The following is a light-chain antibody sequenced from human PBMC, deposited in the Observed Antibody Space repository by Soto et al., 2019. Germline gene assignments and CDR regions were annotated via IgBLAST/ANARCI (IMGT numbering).Light chain of an antibody. Sequence: QSALTQPASVSGSPGQSITISCAGASSDVGGYNYVSWYQQYPGKAPKLLIYEVSYRPSGVSNRFSGSKSGNTASLTISGLQAEDEADSYCSSYTTSSTEVFGTGTKLTVL. CDR1: SSDVGGYNY. V-gene: IGLV2-14*01. J-gene: IGLJ1*01. CDR2: EVS. CDR3: SSYTTSSTEV.